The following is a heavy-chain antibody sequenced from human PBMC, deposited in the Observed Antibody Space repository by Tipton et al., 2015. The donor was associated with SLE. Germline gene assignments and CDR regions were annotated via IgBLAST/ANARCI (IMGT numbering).Heavy chain of an antibody. CDR1: GFIFTSHE. Sequence: SLRLSCAASGFIFTSHEMNWVRQAPGKGLEWVSYISAGCGSTTYYADFVKGRFTISRDNAKNSVSLQMNSLRAEDTAVYYCARDSYSYSGLDVWGTGTTVTVTS. V-gene: IGHV3-48*03. J-gene: IGHJ6*04. D-gene: IGHD4-11*01. CDR2: ISAGCGSTT. CDR3: ARDSYSYSGLDV.